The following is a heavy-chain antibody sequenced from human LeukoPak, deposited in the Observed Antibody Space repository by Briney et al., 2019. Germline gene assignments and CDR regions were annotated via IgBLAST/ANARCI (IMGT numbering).Heavy chain of an antibody. V-gene: IGHV1-69*02. D-gene: IGHD6-6*01. CDR1: GGTFSSYT. CDR3: ARGSEYSSSHFDY. J-gene: IGHJ4*02. Sequence: ASVKVSCKASGGTFSSYTISWVRQAPGQGLEWMGRIIPILGIANYAQKFQGRVTITADKSTSTAYMELSSLRSEDTAVYYCARGSEYSSSHFDYWGQGTLVTVPS. CDR2: IIPILGIA.